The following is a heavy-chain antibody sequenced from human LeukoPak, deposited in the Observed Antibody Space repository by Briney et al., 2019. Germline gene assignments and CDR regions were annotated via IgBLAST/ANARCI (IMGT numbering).Heavy chain of an antibody. V-gene: IGHV1-46*01. CDR1: GYPFTSYY. Sequence: ASVKVSCKASGYPFTSYYIHWVRQAPGQGLEWMGVINPSGGSTTYAQKFHGRVTMTRDTSTSTVYMELSSLRSEDTAVYYCARDDSVGGSSWYNWFDPWGQGTLVTVSS. D-gene: IGHD6-13*01. CDR3: ARDDSVGGSSWYNWFDP. J-gene: IGHJ5*02. CDR2: INPSGGST.